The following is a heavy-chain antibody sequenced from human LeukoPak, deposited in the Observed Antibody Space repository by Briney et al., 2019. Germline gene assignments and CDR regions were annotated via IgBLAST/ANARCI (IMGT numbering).Heavy chain of an antibody. V-gene: IGHV1-24*01. J-gene: IGHJ4*02. D-gene: IGHD3-10*01. CDR3: ATVGAYYGSGRGGDY. CDR1: GDTLTELS. CDR2: FDPEDGET. Sequence: ASVKVSCKVSGDTLTELSMHWVRQAPRKGLEWMGGFDPEDGETIYAQKFQGRVTMTEDTSTDTAYMELNSLRSEDTAVYYCATVGAYYGSGRGGDYWGQGTLVTVSS.